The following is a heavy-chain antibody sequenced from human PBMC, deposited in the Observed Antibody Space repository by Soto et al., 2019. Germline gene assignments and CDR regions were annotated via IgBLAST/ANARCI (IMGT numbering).Heavy chain of an antibody. D-gene: IGHD5-12*01. J-gene: IGHJ5*02. CDR3: ARLYDYWFDP. Sequence: SETLSLTCTVSGGSISNSYWSWIRQPPEKGLEWIGYIYSSGSTNYNPSLNSRVTISVDTSKNQFSLKLSSVTAADTAVYYCARLYDYWFDPWSQGTLVTVSS. CDR2: IYSSGST. V-gene: IGHV4-59*08. CDR1: GGSISNSY.